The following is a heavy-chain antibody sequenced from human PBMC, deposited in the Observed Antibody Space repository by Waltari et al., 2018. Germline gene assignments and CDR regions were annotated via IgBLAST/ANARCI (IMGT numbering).Heavy chain of an antibody. D-gene: IGHD7-27*01. CDR2: IRSRPKGDAT. CDR3: IRPFEMGID. Sequence: EVQLVESGGALVQPGGSRKLPCSASGLSFGDYAMNWVRQASGKGLEWGGRIRSRPKGDATAYVESVQGRFTISRDDSKNTAYLEMNSLKTDDTAVYYCIRPFEMGIDWGQGTLVIVSS. J-gene: IGHJ4*02. CDR1: GLSFGDYA. V-gene: IGHV3-73*01.